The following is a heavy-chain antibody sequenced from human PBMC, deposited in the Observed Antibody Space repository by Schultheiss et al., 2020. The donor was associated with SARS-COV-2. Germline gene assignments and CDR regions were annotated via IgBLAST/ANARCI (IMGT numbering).Heavy chain of an antibody. CDR2: ISYDGSNK. V-gene: IGHV3-30*01. J-gene: IGHJ4*02. CDR3: ARSIAVAGKIDY. D-gene: IGHD6-19*01. Sequence: GGSLRLSCAASGFTFSNYAIHWVRQAPGKGLEWVAVISYDGSNKYYADSVKGRFTISRDNSKNTLYLQMNSLRPEDTAVYYCARSIAVAGKIDYWGQGTLVTVSS. CDR1: GFTFSNYA.